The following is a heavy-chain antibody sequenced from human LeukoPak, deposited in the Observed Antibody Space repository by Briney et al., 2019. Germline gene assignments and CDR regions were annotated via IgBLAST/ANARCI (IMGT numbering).Heavy chain of an antibody. CDR2: ITSDSRYM. J-gene: IGHJ4*02. CDR1: GFTFSSYN. V-gene: IGHV3-21*01. CDR3: ARARSYGDQKHLAYYFDY. D-gene: IGHD4-17*01. Sequence: NAGGSLSLSCAASGFTFSSYNMNWVRQAPGKGLEWVSSITSDSRYMYYADSVKGRFTISRDNAKNTLYLQMNSLRAEDTAVYYCARARSYGDQKHLAYYFDYWGQGTLVTVSS.